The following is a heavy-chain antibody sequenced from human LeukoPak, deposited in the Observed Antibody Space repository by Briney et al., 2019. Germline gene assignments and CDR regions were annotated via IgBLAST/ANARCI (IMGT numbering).Heavy chain of an antibody. J-gene: IGHJ6*02. Sequence: SSQTLSLTCTVSGGSISSGGYYWSWIRQHPGKGLEWIGYIYYSGSTYYNPSLKSRVTISVDTSKNQFSLKLSSVTAADTAVYHCARARSGITIFGEPSYGMDVWGQGTTVTVSS. V-gene: IGHV4-31*03. CDR1: GGSISSGGYY. D-gene: IGHD3-3*01. CDR3: ARARSGITIFGEPSYGMDV. CDR2: IYYSGST.